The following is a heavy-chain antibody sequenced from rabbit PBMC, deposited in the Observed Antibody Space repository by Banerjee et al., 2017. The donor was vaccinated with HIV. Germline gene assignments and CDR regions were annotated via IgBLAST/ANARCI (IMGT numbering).Heavy chain of an antibody. CDR1: GFSFSSYG. CDR2: INTVSVST. D-gene: IGHD4-1*01. J-gene: IGHJ4*01. V-gene: IGHV1S40*01. Sequence: QSLEESGGDLVKPGASLTLTCTASGFSFSSYGVSWVRQAPGKGLEWIGYINTVSVSTDYASWAKGRFTISKTSSTTVTLQMTSLTAADTATYFCARDLAGVIGWNFKLWGQGTLVTVS. CDR3: ARDLAGVIGWNFKL.